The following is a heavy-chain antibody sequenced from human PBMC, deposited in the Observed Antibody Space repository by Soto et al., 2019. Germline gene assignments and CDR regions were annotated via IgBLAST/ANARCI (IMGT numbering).Heavy chain of an antibody. CDR1: GYPFTRNA. V-gene: IGHV1-3*01. J-gene: IGHJ3*02. D-gene: IGHD6-19*01. CDR2: INAGNGNT. Sequence: GASVKVSCKASGYPFTRNAIHWVRQAPGQRLEWMGWINAGNGNTKYSQKFQGRVTITRDTSASTAYMELSSLRSEDTAVYYCASSPTYSSGLTVIWGQGTMVTVSS. CDR3: ASSPTYSSGLTVI.